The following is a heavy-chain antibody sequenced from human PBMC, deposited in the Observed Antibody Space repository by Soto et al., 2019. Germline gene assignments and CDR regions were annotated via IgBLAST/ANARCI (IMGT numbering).Heavy chain of an antibody. CDR1: GFTFSSYA. CDR2: ISGSGGST. Sequence: PGGSLRLSCAASGFTFSSYAMSWVRQAPGKGLEWVSAISGSGGSTYYADSVKGRFTISRDNSKNTLYLQMNSLRAEDTAVYYCAKLPHVIAGSREYYFDYWGQGTLVTVS. V-gene: IGHV3-23*01. J-gene: IGHJ4*02. D-gene: IGHD6-13*01. CDR3: AKLPHVIAGSREYYFDY.